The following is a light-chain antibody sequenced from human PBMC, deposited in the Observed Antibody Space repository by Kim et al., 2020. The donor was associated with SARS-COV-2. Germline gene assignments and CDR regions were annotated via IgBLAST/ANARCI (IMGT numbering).Light chain of an antibody. CDR2: QDS. CDR3: QAWDSSTAGV. Sequence: SYELTQPPSVSVSPGQTASITCSGDKLGDKYACWYQQKPGQSPVLVIYQDSKRPSGIPERFSGSNSGNTATLTISGTQAMDEADYYCQAWDSSTAGVFGGGTQLNVL. V-gene: IGLV3-1*01. CDR1: KLGDKY. J-gene: IGLJ2*01.